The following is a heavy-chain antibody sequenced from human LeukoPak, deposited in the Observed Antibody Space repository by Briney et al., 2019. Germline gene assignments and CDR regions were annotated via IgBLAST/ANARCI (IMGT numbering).Heavy chain of an antibody. Sequence: ASVKVLCKASGYTFTNYAVNWERQAPGQGLEWMGWSDTNTGTATYAQNFTGRFVFSLDTSVRTAYLQISSLKAEDTAVYYCARGAQWLVLGDAFDIWGQGTRVTVSS. D-gene: IGHD6-19*01. CDR2: SDTNTGTA. J-gene: IGHJ3*02. CDR3: ARGAQWLVLGDAFDI. V-gene: IGHV7-4-1*02. CDR1: GYTFTNYA.